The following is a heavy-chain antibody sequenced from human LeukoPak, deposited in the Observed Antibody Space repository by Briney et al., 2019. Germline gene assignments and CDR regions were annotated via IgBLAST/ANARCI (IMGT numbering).Heavy chain of an antibody. CDR2: ISGSGGST. CDR1: GFTLSNYG. CDR3: AKRGVVIRVILVGFHKEAYYFDS. D-gene: IGHD3-22*01. V-gene: IGHV3-23*01. Sequence: QPGGSLRLSCAASGFTLSNYGMSWVRQAPGRGLEWVAGISGSGGSTNYADSVKGRFTISRDNPKNTLYLQMNSLRAEDTAVYFCAKRGVVIRVILVGFHKEAYYFDSWGQGALVTVSS. J-gene: IGHJ4*02.